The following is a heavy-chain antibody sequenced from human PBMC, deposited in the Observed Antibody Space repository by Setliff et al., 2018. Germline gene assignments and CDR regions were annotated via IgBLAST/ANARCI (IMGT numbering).Heavy chain of an antibody. CDR2: INTNTGNP. J-gene: IGHJ6*03. V-gene: IGHV7-4-1*02. CDR1: GYSFSTYA. Sequence: ASVKVSCKASGYSFSTYAMSWIRQAPGQGLEWMGWINTNTGNPSYAQGFTGRFVFSLDTSVSTAYLQISSLKPEDTAMYYCARASRFATIVWKGDYYMDVWGKGTTGTVSS. CDR3: ARASRFATIVWKGDYYMDV. D-gene: IGHD3-16*02.